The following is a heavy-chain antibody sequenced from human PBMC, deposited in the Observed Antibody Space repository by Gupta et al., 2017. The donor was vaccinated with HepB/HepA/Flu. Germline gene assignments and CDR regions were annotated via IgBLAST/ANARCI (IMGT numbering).Heavy chain of an antibody. CDR3: ATGSSEKQLGYYCDY. CDR1: GFTFSSYR. V-gene: IGHV3-48*02. J-gene: IGHJ4*02. Sequence: VQLVESGGGLVQPGGSVRLSCAASGFTFSSYRMNWVRQAPGKGLDWVSHITSSTSTIYYGDSVKGRFTISRDNAKNSLYLQMNSLRDEDTAVEYGATGSSEKQLGYYCDYWGQGTRVTVSS. CDR2: ITSSTSTI. D-gene: IGHD6-13*01.